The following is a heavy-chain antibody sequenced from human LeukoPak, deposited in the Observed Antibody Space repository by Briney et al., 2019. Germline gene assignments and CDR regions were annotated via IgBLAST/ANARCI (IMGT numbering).Heavy chain of an antibody. J-gene: IGHJ4*02. Sequence: SETLSLTCTVSDGSFNFYFWHWISHPPGKGLDWIGEIDNRGSTQYNTSLRSRVTISVDTSRNQFSLELTSVTAADTAVYFCARDSHSGFQWGQGTMVTVSS. CDR3: ARDSHSGFQ. CDR2: IDNRGST. D-gene: IGHD3-10*01. CDR1: DGSFNFYF. V-gene: IGHV4-34*01.